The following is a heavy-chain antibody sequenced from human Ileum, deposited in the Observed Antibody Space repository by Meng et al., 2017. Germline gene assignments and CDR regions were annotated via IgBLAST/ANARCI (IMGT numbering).Heavy chain of an antibody. J-gene: IGHJ4*02. CDR2: ISPRNSDT. CDR1: GYSFTDYW. V-gene: IGHV5-51*01. Sequence: GESLKISCKGSGYSFTDYWIGWVRQMPGKGLEWMALISPRNSDTRYSPSFQGHVTISVDESISTAYLQWSSLKASDTAVYFCARRDDVTAAPFDYWGQGTLVTVSS. D-gene: IGHD2-2*01. CDR3: ARRDDVTAAPFDY.